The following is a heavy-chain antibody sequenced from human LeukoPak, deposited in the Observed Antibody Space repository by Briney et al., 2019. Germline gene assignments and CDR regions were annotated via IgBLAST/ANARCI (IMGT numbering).Heavy chain of an antibody. Sequence: GESLKISCKGSGYRFTSYWISWVRQMPGKGLEWMGRIDPSDSYTNYSPSFQGHVTISADKSISTAYLQWSSLKAPDTAMYFSAKPMTGAPDAFDIWGQGTMVTVSS. J-gene: IGHJ3*02. CDR1: GYRFTSYW. CDR2: IDPSDSYT. CDR3: AKPMTGAPDAFDI. D-gene: IGHD3-9*01. V-gene: IGHV5-10-1*01.